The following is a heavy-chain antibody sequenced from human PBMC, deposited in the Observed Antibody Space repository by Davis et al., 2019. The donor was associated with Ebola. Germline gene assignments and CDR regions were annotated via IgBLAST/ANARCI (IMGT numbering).Heavy chain of an antibody. CDR3: ARLFGVIPVFDY. CDR1: GFTFSSYS. D-gene: IGHD3-3*01. CDR2: ISSSSLTT. Sequence: GESLKISCAASGFTFSSYSMNWVRQAPGKGLEWVSYISSSSLTTYSADSVKGRFTVSRDNAKNSLYLEMNSLRDEDTAVYYCARLFGVIPVFDYWGQGTLVTVSS. J-gene: IGHJ4*02. V-gene: IGHV3-48*02.